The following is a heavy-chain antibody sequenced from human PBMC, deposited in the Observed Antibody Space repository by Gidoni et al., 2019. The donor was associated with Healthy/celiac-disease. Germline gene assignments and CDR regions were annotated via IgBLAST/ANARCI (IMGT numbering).Heavy chain of an antibody. J-gene: IGHJ6*03. CDR2: ISSSSSTI. Sequence: EVHLVESGGVLVQPGGSLRFSCAASGFTFVNYNMNWVRQAPGKGLEWVSYISSSSSTIYYADAVKGRFTISRDNAKNSLYRQMNSLRAEDTAVYYCAGGYDPNYYYFYMDVWGKGTTVTVSS. D-gene: IGHD5-12*01. CDR3: AGGYDPNYYYFYMDV. CDR1: GFTFVNYN. V-gene: IGHV3-48*01.